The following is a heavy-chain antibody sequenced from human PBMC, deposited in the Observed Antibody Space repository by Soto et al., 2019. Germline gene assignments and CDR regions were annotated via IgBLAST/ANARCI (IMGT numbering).Heavy chain of an antibody. D-gene: IGHD3-3*01. V-gene: IGHV3-9*01. J-gene: IGHJ6*04. CDR1: GFTFDDYA. CDR2: ISWHSASR. CDR3: AKERWIDFCSALDV. Sequence: EVHLVESGGGLVQPGGSLRISCAASGFTFDDYARHWVRQAPGKGLEWVSGISWHSASRGYAASVSGRFTISRDNAKNSRYLQMDSLGPEDTALYYFAKERWIDFCSALDVWGKGTAVTVSS.